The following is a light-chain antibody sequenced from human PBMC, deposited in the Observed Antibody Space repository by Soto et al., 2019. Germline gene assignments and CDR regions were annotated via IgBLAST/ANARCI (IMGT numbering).Light chain of an antibody. Sequence: QSALTQPASVSGSPGQSITISCTGSSSDIGGYNYVSWYQQHPGKAPKLLIYDVSYRPSGISDRFSGSKSGNTASLTISGLQPDDEADSYCSSYGASSTLFGGGTKLTVL. J-gene: IGLJ2*01. CDR1: SSDIGGYNY. CDR2: DVS. CDR3: SSYGASSTL. V-gene: IGLV2-14*03.